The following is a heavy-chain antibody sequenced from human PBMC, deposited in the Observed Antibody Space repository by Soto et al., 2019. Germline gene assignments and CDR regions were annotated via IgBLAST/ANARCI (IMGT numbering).Heavy chain of an antibody. J-gene: IGHJ6*02. D-gene: IGHD2-2*01. CDR1: GGTFSSYA. CDR3: ARAYCSSTSCYHYGMDV. CDR2: IIPIFGTA. V-gene: IGHV1-69*13. Sequence: SVKVSCKASGGTFSSYAISWVRQAPGQGLEWMGGIIPIFGTANYAQKFQGRVTITADESTSTAYMELSSLRSEDTAVYYCARAYCSSTSCYHYGMDVWGQGSTVIAP.